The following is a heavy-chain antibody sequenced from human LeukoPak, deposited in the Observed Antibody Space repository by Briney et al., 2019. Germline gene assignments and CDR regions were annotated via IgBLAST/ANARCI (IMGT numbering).Heavy chain of an antibody. Sequence: ASVKVSCKASGYPFIGYYLHWVRQAPGQGPEWMGWINPKSGVTEYTPKLQGRVTMTRDTSISAAYLDLSSLRSDDTAIYYCARVPYGDAYAGGLDFWGQGTLVTVSS. CDR2: INPKSGVT. D-gene: IGHD3-16*01. CDR3: ARVPYGDAYAGGLDF. J-gene: IGHJ4*02. V-gene: IGHV1-2*02. CDR1: GYPFIGYY.